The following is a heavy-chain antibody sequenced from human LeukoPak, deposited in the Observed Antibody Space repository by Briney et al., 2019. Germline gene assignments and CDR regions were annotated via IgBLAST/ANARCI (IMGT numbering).Heavy chain of an antibody. D-gene: IGHD5-18*01. Sequence: TSGESLKISCKGSGYSFGNRWIGWVRQMPGKGLEWMGIIYPDDSDTRYSPSFQGQVTISADKSISTAYLQWSSLKASDTAMYYCARLPRGYSYGYVVDYWGQGSLVTVSS. J-gene: IGHJ4*02. V-gene: IGHV5-51*01. CDR2: IYPDDSDT. CDR3: ARLPRGYSYGYVVDY. CDR1: GYSFGNRW.